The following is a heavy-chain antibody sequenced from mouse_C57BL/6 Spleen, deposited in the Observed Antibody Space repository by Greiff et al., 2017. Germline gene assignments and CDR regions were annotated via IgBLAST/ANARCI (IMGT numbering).Heavy chain of an antibody. J-gene: IGHJ4*01. CDR3: ARRDSSGYPYYAMDY. Sequence: VQLQQPGAELVMPGASVKLSCKASGYTFTSYWMHWVKQRPGQGLEWIGEIDPSDSYTNYNPKFKGKSTLTVDKSTSTTYMQLSSLTSEDSAVYYCARRDSSGYPYYAMDYWGQGTSVTVSS. V-gene: IGHV1-69*01. D-gene: IGHD3-2*02. CDR2: IDPSDSYT. CDR1: GYTFTSYW.